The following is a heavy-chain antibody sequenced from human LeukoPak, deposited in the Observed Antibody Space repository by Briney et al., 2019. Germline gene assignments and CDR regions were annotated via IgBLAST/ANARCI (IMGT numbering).Heavy chain of an antibody. Sequence: SETLSLTCTVSGGSISSGGFYWTWIRQPAGKGLEWIGRVFTSGSTNYSPSLESRVTISIDTSKNQFSLKLNSVTAADTAVYYCARVGLTPGYMDVWGKGTTVTVSS. V-gene: IGHV4-61*02. CDR2: VFTSGST. J-gene: IGHJ6*03. D-gene: IGHD3-9*01. CDR1: GGSISSGGFY. CDR3: ARVGLTPGYMDV.